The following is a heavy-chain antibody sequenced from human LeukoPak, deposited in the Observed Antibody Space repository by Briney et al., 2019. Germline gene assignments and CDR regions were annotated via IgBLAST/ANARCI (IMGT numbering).Heavy chain of an antibody. Sequence: SETLSLTCVVSGDSISSGGYSWSWIRQPPWKGLEWIAHIHDSGSTYNNPSLKSRLSISIDTSKNQFSLKLNSVSAADTAVYYCARVVAAAGNNWFDPWGQGTLVTVSS. CDR1: GDSISSGGYS. J-gene: IGHJ5*02. D-gene: IGHD6-13*01. CDR2: IHDSGST. CDR3: ARVVAAAGNNWFDP. V-gene: IGHV4-30-4*07.